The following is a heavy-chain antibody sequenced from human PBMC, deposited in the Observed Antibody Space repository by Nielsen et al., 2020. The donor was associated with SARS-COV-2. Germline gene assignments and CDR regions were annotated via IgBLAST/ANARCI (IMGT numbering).Heavy chain of an antibody. CDR3: ASLPTGSGYLDDY. J-gene: IGHJ4*02. Sequence: GESLKISCAASGFTFSSYSMNWVRQAPGKGLEWVSSISSSSSYIYYADSVKGRFTISRDNAKNSLYLQMNSLRAEDTAVYYCASLPTGSGYLDDYWGQGTLVTVSS. CDR1: GFTFSSYS. V-gene: IGHV3-21*04. D-gene: IGHD3-22*01. CDR2: ISSSSSYI.